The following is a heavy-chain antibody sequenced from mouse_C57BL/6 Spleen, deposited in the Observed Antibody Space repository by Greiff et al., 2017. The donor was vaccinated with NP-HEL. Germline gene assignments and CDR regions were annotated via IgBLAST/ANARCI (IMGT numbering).Heavy chain of an antibody. CDR1: GYTFTSYW. J-gene: IGHJ2*01. Sequence: QVQLQQPGAELVKPGASVKLSCKASGYTFTSYWMHWVKQRPGQGLEWIGMIHPNSGSTNYNEKFKSKATLTVDKSSSTAYMQLSSLTSADSAVYYWATPLTTVVATDYWGQGTTLTVSS. CDR3: ATPLTTVVATDY. D-gene: IGHD1-1*01. V-gene: IGHV1-64*01. CDR2: IHPNSGST.